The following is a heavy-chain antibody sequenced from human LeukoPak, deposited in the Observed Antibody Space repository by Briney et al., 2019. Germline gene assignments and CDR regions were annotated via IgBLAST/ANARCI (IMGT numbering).Heavy chain of an antibody. CDR2: INPNSGGT. CDR3: AAYYYDSSGSFGY. CDR1: GYTFTGYY. D-gene: IGHD3-22*01. V-gene: IGHV1-2*02. Sequence: ASVKVSCKASGYTFTGYYMHWVRQAPGQGLEWMGWINPNSGGTNYAQKFQGRVTMTRDTSISTAYMELSSLRSEDTAVYYCAAYYYDSSGSFGYWGQETLVTVSS. J-gene: IGHJ4*02.